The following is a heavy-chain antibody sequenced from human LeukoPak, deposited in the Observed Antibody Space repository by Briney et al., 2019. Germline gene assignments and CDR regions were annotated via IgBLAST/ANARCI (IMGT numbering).Heavy chain of an antibody. D-gene: IGHD6-13*01. CDR2: INSDGSTT. CDR1: GFTFSRYW. J-gene: IGHJ6*03. CDR3: ARGDDSSSWIPYYYYMDV. V-gene: IGHV3-74*01. Sequence: PGGSLRLSCAASGFTFSRYWMHWVRQAPGKGLVWVSRINSDGSTTSYADSVKGRFTISRDNTQNTLYMQMDSLRAEDTAVYYCARGDDSSSWIPYYYYMDVWGKGTTVTISS.